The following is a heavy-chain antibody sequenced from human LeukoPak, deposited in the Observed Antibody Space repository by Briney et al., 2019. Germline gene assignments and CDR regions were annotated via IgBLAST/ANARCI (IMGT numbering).Heavy chain of an antibody. D-gene: IGHD1-14*01. V-gene: IGHV4-59*01. Sequence: SETLSLTCTLSGGSISSYYWSWIRQPPGKGLEWIGYIYYSGSTNYNPSLKSRVTISIDTSKNQFSLKLSSVTAADTAVYYCARATGTSMDVWGQGTTVTVSS. J-gene: IGHJ6*02. CDR3: ARATGTSMDV. CDR2: IYYSGST. CDR1: GGSISSYY.